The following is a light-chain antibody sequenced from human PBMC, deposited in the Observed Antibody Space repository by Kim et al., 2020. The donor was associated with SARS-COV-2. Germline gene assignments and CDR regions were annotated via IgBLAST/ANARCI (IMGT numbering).Light chain of an antibody. CDR2: AES. CDR3: QQSKSFPIT. Sequence: SESVGDKVTNTWRARQSISMSLNWYQKKQGKAPNLLIYAESNLQSGVPSRFSGSGSGTDFTLTVSGLQPEDFATYYCQQSKSFPITFGQGTKLEI. J-gene: IGKJ2*01. V-gene: IGKV1-39*01. CDR1: QSISMS.